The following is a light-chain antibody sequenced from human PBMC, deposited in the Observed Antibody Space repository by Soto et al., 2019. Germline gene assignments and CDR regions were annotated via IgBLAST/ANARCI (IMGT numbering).Light chain of an antibody. V-gene: IGKV2-30*01. CDR3: MQAVYWPFT. J-gene: IGKJ3*01. CDR2: RVS. Sequence: DIVLTQSPLLLPVTLGQPASISCTSSQSLVYSDGQTYLSWFQQRPGQSPRRLIYRVSNRDTGVTDRFSASGSGTDFTLKISRVEAEDVAVYFCMQAVYWPFTFGPGTKVDIK. CDR1: QSLVYSDGQTY.